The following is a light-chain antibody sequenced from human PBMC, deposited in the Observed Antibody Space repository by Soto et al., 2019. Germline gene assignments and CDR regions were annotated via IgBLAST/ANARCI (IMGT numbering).Light chain of an antibody. CDR2: DAS. J-gene: IGKJ4*01. Sequence: EIVLTQSPATLSLSPGEGATLSCRASQSVSSYLAWYQQKPGQAPRLLIYDASNRATGIPARFSGSGSGTDFTLTISSLEPEDFAVYYCQQRSNWPPLTFGGGTRWIS. CDR3: QQRSNWPPLT. V-gene: IGKV3-11*01. CDR1: QSVSSY.